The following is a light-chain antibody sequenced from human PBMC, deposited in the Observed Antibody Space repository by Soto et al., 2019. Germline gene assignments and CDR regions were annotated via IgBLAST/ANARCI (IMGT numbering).Light chain of an antibody. CDR1: QGISSY. Sequence: IQLTQSPSSLSASVGDRVTITCRASQGISSYLAWYQQKPGKAPKLLIYAASTLQSGVPSRFSGSGSGTDFTLTITRLEPEDFAVYFCHQSGNSPYTFGQGTKLEI. V-gene: IGKV1-9*01. CDR2: AAS. CDR3: HQSGNSPYT. J-gene: IGKJ2*01.